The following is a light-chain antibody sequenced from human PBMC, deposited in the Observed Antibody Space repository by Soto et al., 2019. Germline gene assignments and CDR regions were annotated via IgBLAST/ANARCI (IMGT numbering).Light chain of an antibody. J-gene: IGLJ2*01. CDR3: AAWDDSLVV. CDR1: SSNIGSNT. CDR2: SNN. V-gene: IGLV1-44*01. Sequence: QSVLTQPPSASGTPGQRVTIFCSGSSSNIGSNTVNWYQQLPGTAPKLLIYSNNQRPSGVPDRFSGSKSGTSASLAISGLQSEDEADYYCAAWDDSLVVFGGGTKVTVL.